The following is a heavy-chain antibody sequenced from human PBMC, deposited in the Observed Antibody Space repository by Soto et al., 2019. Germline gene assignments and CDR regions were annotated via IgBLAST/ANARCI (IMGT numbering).Heavy chain of an antibody. V-gene: IGHV1-18*01. J-gene: IGHJ6*02. CDR2: ISPDNGNT. CDR3: ARALGYSGYAGMDV. D-gene: IGHD5-12*01. Sequence: ASVKVSCKASGYTFTIYGINWVRQAPGQGLEWMGWISPDNGNTNYAQKLQGRVTMTTDTSTSTTYMELRSLRSDDTAVYYCARALGYSGYAGMDVWGQGTTVTVSS. CDR1: GYTFTIYG.